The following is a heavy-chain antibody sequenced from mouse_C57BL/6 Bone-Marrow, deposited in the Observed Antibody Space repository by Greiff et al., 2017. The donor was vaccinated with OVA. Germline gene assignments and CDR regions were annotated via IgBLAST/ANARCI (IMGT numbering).Heavy chain of an antibody. CDR3: ARGVGNYEVDY. Sequence: QVQLQQSGAELVRPGTSVKLSCKASGYTFTSYWMHWVKQRPGQGLEWIGVIDPSDSYTNYNLKFKGKATLTVDTSSSTAYMQLSSLTSEDSAVYYCARGVGNYEVDYWGQGTTLTVSS. CDR1: GYTFTSYW. J-gene: IGHJ2*01. CDR2: IDPSDSYT. V-gene: IGHV1-59*01. D-gene: IGHD2-1*01.